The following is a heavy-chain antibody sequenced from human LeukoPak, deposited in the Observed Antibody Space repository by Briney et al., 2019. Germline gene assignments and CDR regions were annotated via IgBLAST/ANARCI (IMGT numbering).Heavy chain of an antibody. V-gene: IGHV3-30-3*01. D-gene: IGHD6-13*01. J-gene: IGHJ3*02. CDR1: GFTFSSYA. CDR2: ISYDGSNK. CDR3: ARDSSIAAAGGAFDI. Sequence: PGGSLRLSCAASGFTFSSYAMHWVRQAPGKGLEWVAVISYDGSNKYYADSVKGRFTISRDNSKNTLYLQMNSLRAEDTAVYYCARDSSIAAAGGAFDIWGQGTMVTVSS.